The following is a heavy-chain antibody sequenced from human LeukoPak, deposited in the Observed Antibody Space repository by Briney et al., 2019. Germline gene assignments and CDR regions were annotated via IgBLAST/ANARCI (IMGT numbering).Heavy chain of an antibody. CDR1: GFTFNNFA. J-gene: IGHJ6*02. D-gene: IGHD3-3*01. Sequence: GGSLRLSCVASGFTFNNFAMHWVRHTAEQGLEWVSGISWNSGSIGYADSVKGRFTISRDNGKKALYLEMNSLRPEDTALYYCVKDGAIFGVPISRGGMDVWGQGTTVTVSS. V-gene: IGHV3-9*01. CDR2: ISWNSGSI. CDR3: VKDGAIFGVPISRGGMDV.